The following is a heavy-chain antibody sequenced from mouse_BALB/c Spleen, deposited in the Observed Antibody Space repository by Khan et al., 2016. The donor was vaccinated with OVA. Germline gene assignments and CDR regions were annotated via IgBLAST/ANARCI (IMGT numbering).Heavy chain of an antibody. Sequence: VRLQQSGPELVKPGASVKMSCKASGYTFTSYVIHWVKQKPGQGLEWIGYIYPYNDDTKSNEKFKGKATLTSDKSSSTAYMELRSLTSEDSAVYDCARNYRYDVYFDYWGQGTTLTVSS. CDR3: ARNYRYDVYFDY. D-gene: IGHD2-14*01. J-gene: IGHJ2*01. CDR1: GYTFTSYV. CDR2: IYPYNDDT. V-gene: IGHV1S136*01.